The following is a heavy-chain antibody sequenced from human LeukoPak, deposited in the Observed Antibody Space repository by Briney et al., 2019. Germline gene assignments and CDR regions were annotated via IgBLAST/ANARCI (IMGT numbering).Heavy chain of an antibody. Sequence: SETLSLTCAVYGGSFSGYFWSWIRQPPGKGLEWIGSVYYSGSTYYNPSLKSRVTISVDTSKNQFSLKLSSVTAADTAVYYCARHRGYCSSTSCYTEIDYWGQGTLVTVSS. CDR1: GGSFSGYF. D-gene: IGHD2-2*02. CDR3: ARHRGYCSSTSCYTEIDY. CDR2: VYYSGST. V-gene: IGHV4-34*01. J-gene: IGHJ4*02.